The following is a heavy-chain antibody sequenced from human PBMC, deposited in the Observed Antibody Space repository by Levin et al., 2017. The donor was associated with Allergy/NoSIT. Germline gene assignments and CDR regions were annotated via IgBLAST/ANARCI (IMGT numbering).Heavy chain of an antibody. Sequence: GESLKISCKSSGYSFTSYWIGWVRQMPGKGLEWMGIIYPGDSDTRYSPSFQGQVTISADKSISTAYLQWSSLKASDTAMYYCAGIGAGIGVGAPTNDYWGQGTLVTVSS. CDR1: GYSFTSYW. CDR3: AGIGAGIGVGAPTNDY. CDR2: IYPGDSDT. V-gene: IGHV5-51*01. D-gene: IGHD1-26*01. J-gene: IGHJ4*02.